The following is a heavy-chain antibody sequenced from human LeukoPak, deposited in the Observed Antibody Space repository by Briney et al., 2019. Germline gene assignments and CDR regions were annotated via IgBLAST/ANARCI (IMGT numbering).Heavy chain of an antibody. J-gene: IGHJ4*02. Sequence: PGGSLRLSCAASGFTFSSYAMSWVRQAPGKGLEWVSAISGSGGSTYYADFVKGRFTISRDNSKNTLYLQMNSLRAEDTAVYYCAKDRFSGRAPSDYWGQGTLVTVSS. CDR2: ISGSGGST. CDR1: GFTFSSYA. CDR3: AKDRFSGRAPSDY. V-gene: IGHV3-23*01. D-gene: IGHD1-26*01.